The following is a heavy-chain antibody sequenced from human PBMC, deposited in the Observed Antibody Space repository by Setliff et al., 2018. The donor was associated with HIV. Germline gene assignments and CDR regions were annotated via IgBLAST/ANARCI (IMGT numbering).Heavy chain of an antibody. V-gene: IGHV4-30-4*01. J-gene: IGHJ4*02. D-gene: IGHD3-22*01. CDR2: AYYSGYT. CDR1: GGSISSGDYY. CDR3: ARASSGYLIVHY. Sequence: SETLSLTCTVSGGSISSGDYYWSWIRQPPGKGLEWIGYAYYSGYTQYNPSLKSRVTISVDTSKNQFSLKLRSVSAADTAVYYCARASSGYLIVHYWGQGTLVTVSS.